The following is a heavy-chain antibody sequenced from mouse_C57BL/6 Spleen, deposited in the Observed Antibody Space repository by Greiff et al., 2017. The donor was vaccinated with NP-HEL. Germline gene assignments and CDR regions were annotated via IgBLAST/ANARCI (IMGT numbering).Heavy chain of an antibody. CDR1: GYTFTSYW. Sequence: QVQLQQPGAELVRPGSSVKLSCKASGYTFTSYWMDWVKQRPGQGLEWIGNIYPSDSETHYNQKFKDKATLTVDKSSSTAYMQLSSLTSEDSAVYYCARSGYYSNFDYWGQGTTLTVSS. CDR2: IYPSDSET. J-gene: IGHJ2*01. V-gene: IGHV1-61*01. D-gene: IGHD2-5*01. CDR3: ARSGYYSNFDY.